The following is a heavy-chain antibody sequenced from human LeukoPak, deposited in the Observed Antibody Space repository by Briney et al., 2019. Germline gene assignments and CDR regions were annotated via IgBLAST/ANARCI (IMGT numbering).Heavy chain of an antibody. CDR3: ARDDSSGYYGGPSYYFDY. CDR2: INPNSGGT. D-gene: IGHD3-22*01. Sequence: GASVKVSCKASGYTFTGYYMHWVRQAPGLGLEWMGWINPNSGGTNYAQKFQGRVTMTRDTSISTAYMELSRLRSDDTAVYYCARDDSSGYYGGPSYYFDYWGQGTLVTVSS. V-gene: IGHV1-2*02. J-gene: IGHJ4*02. CDR1: GYTFTGYY.